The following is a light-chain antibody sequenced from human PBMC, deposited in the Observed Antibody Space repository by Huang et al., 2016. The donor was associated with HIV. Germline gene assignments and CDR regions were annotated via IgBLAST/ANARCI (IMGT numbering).Light chain of an antibody. Sequence: EIVLTQSPATLSLSPGERATLSCRASQSVSSYLAWYQQKPGQAPRLLIYDASNRATGIPARLRGSGSGTDFTLTISSLEPEDFAVYYCQQRTNWPTWTFGQGTKVEIK. CDR3: QQRTNWPTWT. V-gene: IGKV3-11*01. CDR2: DAS. CDR1: QSVSSY. J-gene: IGKJ1*01.